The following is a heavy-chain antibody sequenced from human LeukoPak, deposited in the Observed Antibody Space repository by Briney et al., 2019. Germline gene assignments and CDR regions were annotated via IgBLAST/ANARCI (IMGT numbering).Heavy chain of an antibody. J-gene: IGHJ4*02. D-gene: IGHD5-18*01. CDR3: AKERTLLGTAMAHPFDY. Sequence: GGSLRLSCAASGFTFTSYVMSWVRQAPGKGLEWVSTISGSGGYTYYADSVKGRFTISRDNSKNTLYLQMNSLRAEDTAVYYCAKERTLLGTAMAHPFDYWGQGTLVTVSS. CDR1: GFTFTSYV. CDR2: ISGSGGYT. V-gene: IGHV3-23*01.